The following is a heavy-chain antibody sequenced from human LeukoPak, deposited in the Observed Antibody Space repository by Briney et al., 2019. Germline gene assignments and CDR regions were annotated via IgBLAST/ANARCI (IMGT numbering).Heavy chain of an antibody. J-gene: IGHJ4*02. V-gene: IGHV1-69*05. Sequence: ASVKLSCKASGGTFSSYAISWVRQAPGQALEWRGRIIPIFGTANYAQKFQGRVTITTDESTSTAYMELSSLRSEDTAVYYGARERGRDGEYPDGDYWGQGTLVSVSS. CDR2: IIPIFGTA. D-gene: IGHD4-17*01. CDR3: ARERGRDGEYPDGDY. CDR1: GGTFSSYA.